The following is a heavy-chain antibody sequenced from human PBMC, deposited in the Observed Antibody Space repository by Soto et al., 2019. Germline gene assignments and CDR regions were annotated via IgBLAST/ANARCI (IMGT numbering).Heavy chain of an antibody. CDR2: ISWNSGSI. D-gene: IGHD6-19*01. V-gene: IGHV3-9*01. Sequence: GGSLRLSFAASEFTFDDYPMHWVRQAPGKGLEWVSGISWNSGSIGYADSVKGRFTISRDNAKNSLYLQMNSLRAEDTALYYCAKEFRIAVAGGFDYWGQGTLVTVSS. CDR3: AKEFRIAVAGGFDY. J-gene: IGHJ4*02. CDR1: EFTFDDYP.